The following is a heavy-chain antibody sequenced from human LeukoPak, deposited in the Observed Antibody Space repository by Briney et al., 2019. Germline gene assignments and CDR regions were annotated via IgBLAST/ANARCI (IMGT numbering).Heavy chain of an antibody. CDR1: GGTFSSYA. V-gene: IGHV1-69*04. J-gene: IGHJ4*02. CDR2: IIPILGIA. Sequence: GSSVKVSCKASGGTFSSYAISWVRQAPGQGLEWMGRIIPILGIANYAQKFQGRVTITADKSTSTAYMELSSLRSEDTAVYYCASGHRRTNENFDYWGQGTPVTVSS. CDR3: ASGHRRTNENFDY.